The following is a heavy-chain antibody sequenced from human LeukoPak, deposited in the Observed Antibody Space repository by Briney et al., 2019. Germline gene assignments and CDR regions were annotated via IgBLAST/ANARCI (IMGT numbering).Heavy chain of an antibody. D-gene: IGHD3-16*01. CDR2: ISGYDGSS. CDR1: GFTFRRHA. Sequence: GGSLRLSCAGSGFTFRRHAMTWVRQAPGKGREWVSSISGYDGSSNYAASVEGRFTISRDDSKNTVYLQMNSLRVEDTAVYYCAKGWGGPAAYHYYMDAWGNGTTVTVSS. CDR3: AKGWGGPAAYHYYMDA. J-gene: IGHJ6*03. V-gene: IGHV3-23*01.